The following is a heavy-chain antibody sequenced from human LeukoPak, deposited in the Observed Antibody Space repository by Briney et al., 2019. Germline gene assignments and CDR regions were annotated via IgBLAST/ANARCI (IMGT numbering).Heavy chain of an antibody. D-gene: IGHD6-25*01. CDR1: GYTFTSYG. J-gene: IGHJ4*02. V-gene: IGHV1-18*01. CDR3: ARAYSSVPFDY. Sequence: ASVKVSCKASGYTFTSYGISWVRQAPGQGLESMGWISAYNGNTNYARKLQGRVTMTTDTSTSTAYMELRSLRSDDTAVYYCARAYSSVPFDYWGQGTLVTVSS. CDR2: ISAYNGNT.